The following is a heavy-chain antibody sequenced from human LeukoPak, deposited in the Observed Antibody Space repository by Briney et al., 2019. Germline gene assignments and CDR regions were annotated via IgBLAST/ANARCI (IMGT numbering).Heavy chain of an antibody. CDR1: GGSFSGYY. CDR2: INHSGST. J-gene: IGHJ6*04. D-gene: IGHD3-10*01. CDR3: ARGEGSRLLWFGELRYYGMDV. Sequence: PETLSLTCAVYGGSFSGYYWSWIRQPPGKGLEWIGEINHSGSTNYNPSLKSRVTISVDTSKNQFSLKLSSVTAADTAVYCCARGEGSRLLWFGELRYYGMDVWGKGTTVTVSS. V-gene: IGHV4-34*01.